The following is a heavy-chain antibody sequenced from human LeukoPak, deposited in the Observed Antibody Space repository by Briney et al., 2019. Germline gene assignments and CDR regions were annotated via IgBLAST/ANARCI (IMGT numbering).Heavy chain of an antibody. CDR3: ARDLRGVAGTGDY. Sequence: GGSPRLSCAASGFTFSSYAMSWARQAPGKGLEWVSAISGSGGSTYYADSVKGRFTISRDNSKNTLYLQMNSLRAEDTAVYYCARDLRGVAGTGDYWGQGTLVTVSS. V-gene: IGHV3-23*01. CDR1: GFTFSSYA. CDR2: ISGSGGST. D-gene: IGHD6-19*01. J-gene: IGHJ4*02.